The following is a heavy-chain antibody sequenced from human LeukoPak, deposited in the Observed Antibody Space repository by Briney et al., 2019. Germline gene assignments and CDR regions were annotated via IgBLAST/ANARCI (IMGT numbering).Heavy chain of an antibody. Sequence: GGSLRLSCAASGFTFSSYAMSWVRQAPGEGLEWVSAISGSGGSTYYVDSVKGRFTISRDNSKNTLYLQMNSLRAEDTAVYYCAKSGVRGSGPNDVWGQGTLVTVSS. CDR1: GFTFSSYA. CDR2: ISGSGGST. V-gene: IGHV3-23*01. J-gene: IGHJ4*02. D-gene: IGHD3-16*01. CDR3: AKSGVRGSGPNDV.